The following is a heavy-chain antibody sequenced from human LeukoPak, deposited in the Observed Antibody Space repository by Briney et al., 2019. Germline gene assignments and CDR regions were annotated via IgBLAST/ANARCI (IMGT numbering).Heavy chain of an antibody. J-gene: IGHJ4*02. Sequence: PGGSLRLSCAASGFTFSGYWMHWARHAPGKGLVWVSRINSDGSSTTYADSVKGRFTISRDNAKNTLYLQMNSLRAEDTAMYYCARAIGLDFDFWGQGTLVTVSS. V-gene: IGHV3-74*01. CDR2: INSDGSST. D-gene: IGHD2/OR15-2a*01. CDR3: ARAIGLDFDF. CDR1: GFTFSGYW.